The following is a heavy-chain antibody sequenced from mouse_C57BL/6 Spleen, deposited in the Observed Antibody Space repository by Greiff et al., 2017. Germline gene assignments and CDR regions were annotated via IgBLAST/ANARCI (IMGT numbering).Heavy chain of an antibody. CDR1: GYTFTSYW. CDR3: ARNFDYDEGYYAMDY. D-gene: IGHD2-4*01. V-gene: IGHV1-64*01. J-gene: IGHJ4*01. CDR2: IHPNSGST. Sequence: QVQLQQPGAELVKPGASVKLSCKASGYTFTSYWLHWVKQRPGQGLEWIGMIHPNSGSTNYNEKFKSKATLTVDKSSSTAYMQLSSLTSEDSAVYYCARNFDYDEGYYAMDYWGQGTSVTVSS.